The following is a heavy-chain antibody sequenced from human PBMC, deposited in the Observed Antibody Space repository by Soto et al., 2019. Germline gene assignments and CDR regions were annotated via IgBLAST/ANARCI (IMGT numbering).Heavy chain of an antibody. D-gene: IGHD2-21*02. CDR1: GGSISSYY. CDR3: ARYCGGDCYRIRAAAFDI. Sequence: SATLSLTCTVSGGSISSYYWSWIRQPPGKGLEWIVYIYYSGSTNYNPSLKSRVTISVDTSKNQFSLKLSSVTAADTAVYYCARYCGGDCYRIRAAAFDIWGQGTMVTVS. V-gene: IGHV4-59*01. J-gene: IGHJ3*02. CDR2: IYYSGST.